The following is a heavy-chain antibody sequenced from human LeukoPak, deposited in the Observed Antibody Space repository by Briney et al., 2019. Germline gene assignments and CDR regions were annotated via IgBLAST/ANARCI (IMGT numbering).Heavy chain of an antibody. D-gene: IGHD6-19*01. V-gene: IGHV3-21*01. CDR2: ISSSSSYI. CDR3: ASLAVAGTGGGVDY. J-gene: IGHJ4*02. Sequence: TGGSLRLSCAASGFTFSSYSMNWVRQAPGKGLEWVSSISSSSSYIYYADSVKGRFTISRDNAKNSLYLQMNSLRAEGTAVYYCASLAVAGTGGGVDYWGQGTLVTVSS. CDR1: GFTFSSYS.